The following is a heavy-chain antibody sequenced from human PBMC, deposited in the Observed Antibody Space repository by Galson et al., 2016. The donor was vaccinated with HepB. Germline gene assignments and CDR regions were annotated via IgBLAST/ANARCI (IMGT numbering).Heavy chain of an antibody. CDR2: ISGSSGST. D-gene: IGHD6-13*01. CDR3: VKGSHGSSQRLVPLDY. CDR1: GFIFSSYA. Sequence: SLRLSCAASGFIFSSYAMGWVRQAPGKGLEWVSAISGSSGSTKYGGSVQGRFTISRDNSRNTLYLDMRSLRADDTALYYCVKGSHGSSQRLVPLDYWGQGTLVTVSS. V-gene: IGHV3-23*01. J-gene: IGHJ4*02.